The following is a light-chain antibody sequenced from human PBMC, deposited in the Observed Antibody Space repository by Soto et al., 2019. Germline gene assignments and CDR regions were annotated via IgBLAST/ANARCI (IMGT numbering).Light chain of an antibody. J-gene: IGLJ2*01. Sequence: QYALTQAASVSGSPGQSITISCTGTSSDIGSYTYVSWYQHLPGKVPKLMIYGVSNRPSGVSNRFSGSKSGNTASLTISGLQAEDEADYYCSSYTFSSTLVVFGGGTQLTVL. V-gene: IGLV2-14*03. CDR3: SSYTFSSTLVV. CDR1: SSDIGSYTY. CDR2: GVS.